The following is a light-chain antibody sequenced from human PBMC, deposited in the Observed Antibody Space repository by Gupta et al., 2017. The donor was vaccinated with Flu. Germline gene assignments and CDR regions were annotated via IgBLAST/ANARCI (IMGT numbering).Light chain of an antibody. CDR2: NAS. V-gene: IGKV3-11*01. Sequence: EIVLTQSPATLSLSPGERAALSCRASQSVGSNLAWYQHKPGQAPRLLIYNASSRATGIPTRFSGSGSGTDFTLTISSLEPEDFAVYYCLQRTNWAFTFGHGTKVDIK. CDR1: QSVGSN. J-gene: IGKJ3*01. CDR3: LQRTNWAFT.